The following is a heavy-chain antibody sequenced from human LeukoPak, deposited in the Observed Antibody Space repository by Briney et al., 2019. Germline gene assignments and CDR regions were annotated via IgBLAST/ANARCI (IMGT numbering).Heavy chain of an antibody. D-gene: IGHD2-15*01. CDR2: ISGSGGST. Sequence: PGGSLRLSCAASGSTFSSFAMSCVRQAPGKGLEWVSTISGSGGSTYYADSVKGRFTISRDNSKNTLYLQMNSLRAEDTAIYYCAKHCSGGSCYSSPFDYWGQGTLVTVSS. CDR1: GSTFSSFA. J-gene: IGHJ4*02. V-gene: IGHV3-23*01. CDR3: AKHCSGGSCYSSPFDY.